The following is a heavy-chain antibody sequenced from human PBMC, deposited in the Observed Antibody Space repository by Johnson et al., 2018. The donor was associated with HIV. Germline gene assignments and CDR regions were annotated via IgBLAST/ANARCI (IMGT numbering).Heavy chain of an antibody. V-gene: IGHV3-23*04. J-gene: IGHJ3*02. CDR3: AGRELDAFDI. CDR2: ISGSGGST. Sequence: VQLVESGGGLVQPGGSLRLSCAASGFTVSRYYMSWVRQAPGKGLEWVSAISGSGGSTYYADSVKGRFTISRDNSKNTLYLKMNSLRAEDTAVYYCAGRELDAFDIWGQGTMVTVSS. CDR1: GFTVSRYY. D-gene: IGHD1-26*01.